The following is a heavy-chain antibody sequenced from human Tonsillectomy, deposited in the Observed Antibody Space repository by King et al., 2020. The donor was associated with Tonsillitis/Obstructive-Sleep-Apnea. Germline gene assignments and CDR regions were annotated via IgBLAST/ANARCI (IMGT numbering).Heavy chain of an antibody. CDR1: GFTFSGSA. Sequence: VQLVESGGGLVQPGGSLKLSCAASGFTFSGSAMHWVRQASGKGLEWVGRIRSKANSYATAYAASVKGRFTISRDDSKNTAYLQMNSLKTEDTAVDYCDVVGVVGHSGGQGTLVTVSS. CDR2: IRSKANSYAT. CDR3: DVVGVVGHS. D-gene: IGHD2-15*01. V-gene: IGHV3-73*01. J-gene: IGHJ4*02.